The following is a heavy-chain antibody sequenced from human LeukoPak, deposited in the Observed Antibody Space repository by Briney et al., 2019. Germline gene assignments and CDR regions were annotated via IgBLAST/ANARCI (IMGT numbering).Heavy chain of an antibody. D-gene: IGHD2-21*01. V-gene: IGHV3-23*01. CDR1: GFTFSSYA. CDR2: ISGSGGST. CDR3: AKVVSILTLLGYFDY. Sequence: PGGSLRLSCAASGFTFSSYAMSWVPQAPGKRLGCVSAISGSGGSTYYADSVKGRFTISRDNYKNTLYLQMNSLRAEDTAVYYCAKVVSILTLLGYFDYWGQGTLVTVSS. J-gene: IGHJ4*02.